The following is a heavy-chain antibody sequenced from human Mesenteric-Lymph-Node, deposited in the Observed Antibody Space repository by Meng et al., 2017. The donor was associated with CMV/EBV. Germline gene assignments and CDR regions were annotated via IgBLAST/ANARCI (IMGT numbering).Heavy chain of an antibody. CDR2: INQDGSVK. V-gene: IGHV3-7*01. J-gene: IGHJ4*02. Sequence: GESLKISCAASGFTFSSYAMSWVRQAPGKGLEWVANINQDGSVKKYVDSVKGRSTISRDNAKNSLDLQMNSLRAEDTAVYYCAREGGTDGYNYDWGQGTLVTVSS. CDR3: AREGGTDGYNYD. CDR1: GFTFSSYA. D-gene: IGHD5-24*01.